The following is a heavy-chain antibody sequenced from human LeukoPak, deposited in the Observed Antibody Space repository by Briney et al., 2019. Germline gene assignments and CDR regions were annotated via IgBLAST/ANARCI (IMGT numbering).Heavy chain of an antibody. J-gene: IGHJ4*02. V-gene: IGHV4-34*01. D-gene: IGHD6-19*01. CDR3: ARVQHWAVAATYYFDY. CDR2: INHSGST. Sequence: SETLSLTCAVSGGSFSGYYWSWIRQPPGKGLEWIGEINHSGSTNYNPSLKSRVTISVDTSKNQFSLNLSSVTAADTAVYYCARVQHWAVAATYYFDYWGQGTLVTVSS. CDR1: GGSFSGYY.